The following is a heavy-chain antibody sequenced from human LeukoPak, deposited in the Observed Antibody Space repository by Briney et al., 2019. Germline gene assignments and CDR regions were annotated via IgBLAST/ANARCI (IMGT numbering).Heavy chain of an antibody. D-gene: IGHD1-26*01. Sequence: ASVKVSCKASGGTFSSYAISLVRQAPGRGLEWMGGIIPIFGTANYAQKFQGRVTITADESASTAYMELSSLRSEDTAVYYCAREKSREGFDYWGQRTLVTVSS. J-gene: IGHJ4*02. CDR1: GGTFSSYA. CDR2: IIPIFGTA. V-gene: IGHV1-69*13. CDR3: AREKSREGFDY.